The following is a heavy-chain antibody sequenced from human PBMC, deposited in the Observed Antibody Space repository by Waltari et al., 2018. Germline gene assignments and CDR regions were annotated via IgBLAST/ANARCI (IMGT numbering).Heavy chain of an antibody. J-gene: IGHJ4*02. CDR3: AGQNYGDYVDY. Sequence: QVQLQESGTGLVKPSQTLSLTCTVSGCPIRRGLSSSSWIRQPAGKGLEWIGYIYTSGSTNYNPSLKSRVTISVDTSKNQFSLKLSSVTAADTAVYYCAGQNYGDYVDYWGQGTLVTVSS. CDR2: IYTSGST. V-gene: IGHV4-61*09. D-gene: IGHD4-17*01. CDR1: GCPIRRGLSS.